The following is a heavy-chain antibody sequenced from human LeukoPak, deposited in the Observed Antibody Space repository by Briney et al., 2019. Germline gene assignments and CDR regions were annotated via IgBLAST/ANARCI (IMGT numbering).Heavy chain of an antibody. CDR1: GGSFSGYY. CDR3: AREWEGYFDY. V-gene: IGHV4-34*09. D-gene: IGHD1-26*01. CDR2: INHSGST. J-gene: IGHJ4*02. Sequence: SETLSLTCAVYGGSFSGYYWSWIRQPPGKGLGWIGEINHSGSTNYNPSLKSRVTISVDTSKNQFSLKLSSVTAADTAVYYCAREWEGYFDYWGQGTLVTVSS.